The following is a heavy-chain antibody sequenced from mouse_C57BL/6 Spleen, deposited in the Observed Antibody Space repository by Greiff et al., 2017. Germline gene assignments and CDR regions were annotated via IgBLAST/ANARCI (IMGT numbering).Heavy chain of an antibody. V-gene: IGHV14-1*01. D-gene: IGHD2-4*01. Sequence: EVQLHQSGAALVRPGASVKLSCTASGFHIQDSYMHWVTQRPDPGLAWIGRLAPEDGATGYAPKFQGKATMTADTSSNTAYLQRSSLTSEDTAVYYCTTGEADYEERSFDYWGQGTTLTVSS. J-gene: IGHJ2*01. CDR3: TTGEADYEERSFDY. CDR1: GFHIQDSY. CDR2: LAPEDGAT.